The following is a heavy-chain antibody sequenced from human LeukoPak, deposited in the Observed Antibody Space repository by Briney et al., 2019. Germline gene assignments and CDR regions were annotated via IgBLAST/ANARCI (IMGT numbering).Heavy chain of an antibody. CDR3: ARGFNTAMVH. V-gene: IGHV3-23*03. Sequence: RGSLRLSCAASGFTFSSYAMSWVRQAPGKGLEWVSVIYSGGSTYYADSVKGRFTISRDNAKNSLYLQMNSLRAEDTALYHCARGFNTAMVHWGQGTLVTVSS. D-gene: IGHD5-18*01. J-gene: IGHJ4*02. CDR1: GFTFSSYA. CDR2: IYSGGST.